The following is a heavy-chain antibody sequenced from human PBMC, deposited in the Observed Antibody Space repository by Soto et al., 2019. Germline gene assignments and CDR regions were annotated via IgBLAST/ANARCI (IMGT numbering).Heavy chain of an antibody. J-gene: IGHJ6*03. Sequence: GGSLRLSCAASGFTFSSYWMSWVRQAPGEGLEWVANIKQDGSEKYYVDSVKGRFTISRDNAKNSLFLQMNSLRAEDTAVYYCARDYFDFWSGSYYYYMDVWGKGTTVTVSS. CDR2: IKQDGSEK. CDR1: GFTFSSYW. V-gene: IGHV3-7*01. D-gene: IGHD3-3*01. CDR3: ARDYFDFWSGSYYYYMDV.